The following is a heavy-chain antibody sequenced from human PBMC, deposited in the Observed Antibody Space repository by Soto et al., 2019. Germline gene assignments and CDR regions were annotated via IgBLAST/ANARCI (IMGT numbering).Heavy chain of an antibody. CDR1: GFTFIGSA. J-gene: IGHJ4*02. CDR2: IVVRTGNT. CDR3: VADDAYDTRGSFLFDFDY. D-gene: IGHD3-22*01. Sequence: QMQLVQSGPEVQKPGTSMKVSCKASGFTFIGSAAVCLRQARGQRIEWIGWIVVRTGNTNYAQKFQDRVTITRDMTTSTTYMEPSSLRSEDTAVYYCVADDAYDTRGSFLFDFDYWGQGTLVTVSS. V-gene: IGHV1-58*01.